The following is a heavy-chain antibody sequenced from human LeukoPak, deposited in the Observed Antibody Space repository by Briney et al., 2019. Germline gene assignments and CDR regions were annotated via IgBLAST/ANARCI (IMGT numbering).Heavy chain of an antibody. J-gene: IGHJ4*02. CDR2: IRGSGDST. CDR3: AKGHTDSEWLYFDS. CDR1: GFTFSTYA. Sequence: GGSLRLSRAASGFTFSTYAMSRVRQAPGKGLEWVSGIRGSGDSTYYADSVKGRFTISRDNSKNTLYLQMNSLRAEDTAVYYCAKGHTDSEWLYFDSWGQGSLVTVSS. V-gene: IGHV3-23*01. D-gene: IGHD5-12*01.